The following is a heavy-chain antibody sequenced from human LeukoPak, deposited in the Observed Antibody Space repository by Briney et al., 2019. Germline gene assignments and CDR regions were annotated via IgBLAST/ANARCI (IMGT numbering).Heavy chain of an antibody. CDR3: AKVGPNYYYDSSGFYLLGAFDI. V-gene: IGHV3-23*01. J-gene: IGHJ3*02. CDR2: ISGSGGTT. CDR1: GFTFDDYA. Sequence: GGSLRLSCAASGFTFDDYAMHWVRQAPGKGLEWVSAISGSGGTTYYADSVKGRFTISRDNSKNTVYLQMNSLRAEDTAVYFCAKVGPNYYYDSSGFYLLGAFDIWGQGTMVTVSS. D-gene: IGHD3-22*01.